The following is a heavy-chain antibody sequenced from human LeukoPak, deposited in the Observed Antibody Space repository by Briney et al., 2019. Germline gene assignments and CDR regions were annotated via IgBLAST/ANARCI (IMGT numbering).Heavy chain of an antibody. CDR1: GFTFSSYW. D-gene: IGHD4-17*01. J-gene: IGHJ3*02. V-gene: IGHV3-7*01. Sequence: GGSLRLSCAASGFTFSSYWMTWVRQAPWKGLEWVANIKQDGSEKYYVDSVKDRFTISRDNAKNSLYLQMNSLRAEDTAVYYCARARRMAIRLSAFDMWGQGTMVTVSS. CDR2: IKQDGSEK. CDR3: ARARRMAIRLSAFDM.